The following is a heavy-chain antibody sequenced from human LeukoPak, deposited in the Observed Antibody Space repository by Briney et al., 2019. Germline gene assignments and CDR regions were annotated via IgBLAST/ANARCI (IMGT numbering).Heavy chain of an antibody. CDR2: ISDIGIGT. CDR1: GFIFSNYV. D-gene: IGHD3-10*02. CDR3: AKRGGGTMFAFDI. J-gene: IGHJ3*02. Sequence: GGSLRLSCAASGFIFSNYVMGWVRQAPGKGLELVSSISDIGIGTYYADSVKGRFTIFRDNSKNILYLQMNSLRAENTAIYYCAKRGGGTMFAFDIWGQGTMVTVSS. V-gene: IGHV3-23*01.